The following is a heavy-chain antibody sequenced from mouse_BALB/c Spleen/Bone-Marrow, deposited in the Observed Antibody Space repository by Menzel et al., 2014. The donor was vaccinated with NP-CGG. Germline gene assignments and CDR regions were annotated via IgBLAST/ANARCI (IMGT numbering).Heavy chain of an antibody. CDR1: GFTFNTYA. CDR2: IRSKSNNYAT. J-gene: IGHJ1*01. Sequence: EVKLMESGGGLVQPKGSLKLPCAASGFTFNTYAMNWVRQAPGKGLEWVARIRSKSNNYATYYADSVKDRFTISRDDSQSMLYLQMNNLKTEDTAMYYCVRQRYYYGSSDWYFDVWGAGTTVTVSS. CDR3: VRQRYYYGSSDWYFDV. V-gene: IGHV10-1*02. D-gene: IGHD1-1*01.